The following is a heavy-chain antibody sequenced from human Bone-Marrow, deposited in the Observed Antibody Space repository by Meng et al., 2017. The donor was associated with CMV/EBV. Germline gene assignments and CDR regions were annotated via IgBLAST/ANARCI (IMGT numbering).Heavy chain of an antibody. CDR2: IIPIFGTA. CDR1: GGTFSSYA. J-gene: IGHJ4*02. V-gene: IGHV1-69*05. D-gene: IGHD6-13*01. CDR3: ARDDLLIAAAGLNLGISDY. Sequence: SVKVSCKASGGTFSSYAISWVRQAPGQGLEWMGGIIPIFGTANYARKFQGRVTITTDESTSTVYMELSSLRAEDTAVYYSARDDLLIAAAGLNLGISDYWGQGTLVTVSS.